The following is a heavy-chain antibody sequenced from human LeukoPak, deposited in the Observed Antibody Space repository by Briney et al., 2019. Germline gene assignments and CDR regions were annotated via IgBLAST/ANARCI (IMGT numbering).Heavy chain of an antibody. Sequence: SVKVSCKASGYTFTSYDINWVRQATGQGLEWMGWMNPNSGNTGYAQKFQGRVTMTRNTSISTAYMELSSLRSEDTAVYYCARGGIAARRGKYYFDYWGQGTLVTVSS. V-gene: IGHV1-8*01. CDR2: MNPNSGNT. CDR3: ARGGIAARRGKYYFDY. CDR1: GYTFTSYD. D-gene: IGHD6-6*01. J-gene: IGHJ4*02.